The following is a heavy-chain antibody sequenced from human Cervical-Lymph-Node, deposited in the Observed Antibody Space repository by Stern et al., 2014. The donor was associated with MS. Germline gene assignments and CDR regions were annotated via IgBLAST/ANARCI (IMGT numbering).Heavy chain of an antibody. J-gene: IGHJ4*02. CDR3: ARDYGDYAFDY. V-gene: IGHV5-51*01. CDR1: GYSFTANW. CDR2: IYPGDYDP. D-gene: IGHD4-17*01. Sequence: VQLVQSGAEVKTPGESLKISCKGSGYSFTANWIAWVRQMPGKGLEWMGIIYPGDYDPRYSPSFQGQVSISADKSISTAYLQWSSLKASDTAMYYCARDYGDYAFDYWGQGTLVTVSS.